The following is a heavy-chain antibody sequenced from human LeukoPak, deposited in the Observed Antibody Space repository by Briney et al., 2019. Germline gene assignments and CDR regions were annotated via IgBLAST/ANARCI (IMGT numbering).Heavy chain of an antibody. V-gene: IGHV3-48*01. CDR1: GFTFSSYS. J-gene: IGHJ3*01. CDR3: ARGYSGSV. D-gene: IGHD6-6*01. CDR2: ISGSGSVS. Sequence: GGSLRLSCAASGFTFSSYSMNWVRQAPGKGLEWISYISGSGSVSYYEDSVKGRFTISRDNAKNSLYLQMNSLGAEDTAVYYCARGYSGSVWGQGTMVTVSS.